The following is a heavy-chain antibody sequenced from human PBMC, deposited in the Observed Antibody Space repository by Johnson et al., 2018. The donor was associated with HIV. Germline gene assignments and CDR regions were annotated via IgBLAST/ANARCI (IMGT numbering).Heavy chain of an antibody. V-gene: IGHV3-9*01. CDR1: GFTFDDYA. CDR3: AHLYYYGSGSISSPAFDI. Sequence: VQLVESGGGLVQPGRFLRLSCAASGFTFDDYAMHWVRQAPGKGLEWVSGISWNSGSIGYADSVKGRFTISRDNAKNSLYLQMNSLRAEDTVLYYCAHLYYYGSGSISSPAFDIWGQGTKVTVSS. J-gene: IGHJ3*02. CDR2: ISWNSGSI. D-gene: IGHD3-10*01.